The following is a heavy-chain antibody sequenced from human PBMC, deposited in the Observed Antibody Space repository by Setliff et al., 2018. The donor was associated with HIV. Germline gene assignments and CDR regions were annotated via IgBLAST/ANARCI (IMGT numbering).Heavy chain of an antibody. J-gene: IGHJ4*02. D-gene: IGHD3-22*01. CDR3: ATYHYDDSSAYFIDLYYFDY. Sequence: SVKVSCKASGGTLSNYAISWVRQAPGQGLEWVGGIIPFVNIANYAQKFQGRVTMTADKSTSTVYMELRSLRSEDTAVYYCATYHYDDSSAYFIDLYYFDYWGQGTLVTVSS. V-gene: IGHV1-69*10. CDR2: IIPFVNIA. CDR1: GGTLSNYA.